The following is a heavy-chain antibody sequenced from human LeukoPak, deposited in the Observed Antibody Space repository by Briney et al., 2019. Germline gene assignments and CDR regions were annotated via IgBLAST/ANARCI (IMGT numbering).Heavy chain of an antibody. J-gene: IGHJ4*02. CDR1: GGSISSYY. CDR3: ARGTLAAAATNYFDY. Sequence: SETLSLTCTVSGGSISSYYWSWIRQPPGKGLEWIGYIYCSGGTNYNPSLKSRVTISVDTSKNQFSLKLSSVTAADTAVYYCARGTLAAAATNYFDYWGQGTLVTVSS. D-gene: IGHD6-13*01. V-gene: IGHV4-59*08. CDR2: IYCSGGT.